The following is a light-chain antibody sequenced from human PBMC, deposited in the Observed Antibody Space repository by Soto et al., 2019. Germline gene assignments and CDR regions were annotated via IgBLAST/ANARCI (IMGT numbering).Light chain of an antibody. CDR3: QQTYSNWIT. Sequence: AIRMTQSPSSLSASTGDRLTIPCRASQGISSYLAWYQQKPGKAPKLLIHAASSLQSGVPSRFSGSGSGTDFTLTISSLQPEDFATYYCQQTYSNWITFGQGTRLEIK. J-gene: IGKJ5*01. V-gene: IGKV1-8*01. CDR1: QGISSY. CDR2: AAS.